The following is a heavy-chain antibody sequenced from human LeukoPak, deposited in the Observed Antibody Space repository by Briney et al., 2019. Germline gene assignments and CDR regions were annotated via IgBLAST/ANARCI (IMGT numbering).Heavy chain of an antibody. Sequence: SQTLSLTCAISGDSVSSNSATWDCIRQSPSRGREWLGRTYYKSKWHRDSAVSVKSRLILNPNSSKNQFSLQLNSVTPGDTAVYFCARGRDTAIAYWGQGTLVTVSS. CDR1: GDSVSSNSAT. J-gene: IGHJ4*02. V-gene: IGHV6-1*01. CDR2: TYYKSKWHR. CDR3: ARGRDTAIAY. D-gene: IGHD5-18*01.